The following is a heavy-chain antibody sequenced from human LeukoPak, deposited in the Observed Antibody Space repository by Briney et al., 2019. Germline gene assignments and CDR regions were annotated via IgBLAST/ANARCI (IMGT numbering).Heavy chain of an antibody. CDR1: GFTFRSYS. CDR3: ARGSGSSDY. V-gene: IGHV3-48*01. Sequence: GWSVRLSCAVSGFTFRSYSMNWVRQAPGKGLEWVSYISAYSYKMYYADSVKGRFTISRDDAKNSLYLQMSSLRGEDTAVYYCARGSGSSDYWGQGTLVTVFS. D-gene: IGHD3-10*01. J-gene: IGHJ4*02. CDR2: ISAYSYKM.